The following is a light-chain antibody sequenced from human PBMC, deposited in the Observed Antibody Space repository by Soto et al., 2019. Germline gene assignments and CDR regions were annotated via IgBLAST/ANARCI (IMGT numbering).Light chain of an antibody. V-gene: IGKV2-28*01. CDR3: MQALQTPLT. CDR1: LSLLHSNGYNY. J-gene: IGKJ4*01. CDR2: LGS. Sequence: DIVMTQSPLSLPVTPVEPASISCRSSLSLLHSNGYNYLDWYLQKPGQSPQLLIYLGSNRASGVPDRFSGSGSGTDFSLKISRVEAEDVGIYYCMQALQTPLTFGGGTKVDIK.